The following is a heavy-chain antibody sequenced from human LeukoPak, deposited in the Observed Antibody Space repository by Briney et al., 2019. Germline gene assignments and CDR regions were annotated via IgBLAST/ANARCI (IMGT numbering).Heavy chain of an antibody. Sequence: PGGSLRLSCAASGFTFSSYGMHWVRQAPGEGLEWVAFIRYDGGNKYYADSVKGRFTISRDNSKNTLYLQMNSLRADDTAVYYCARDPEDYDSSGSLGRYFDYWGQGTLVTVSS. CDR3: ARDPEDYDSSGSLGRYFDY. J-gene: IGHJ4*02. D-gene: IGHD3-22*01. CDR2: IRYDGGNK. V-gene: IGHV3-30*02. CDR1: GFTFSSYG.